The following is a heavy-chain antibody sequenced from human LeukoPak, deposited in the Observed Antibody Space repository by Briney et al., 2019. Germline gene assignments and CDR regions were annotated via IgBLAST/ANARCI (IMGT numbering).Heavy chain of an antibody. CDR1: GYTFTSFW. CDR3: ARRDPFMGDALDF. D-gene: IGHD3-10*01. V-gene: IGHV5-51*01. J-gene: IGHJ3*01. CDR2: IYAGDSDT. Sequence: GESLKISCKGSGYTFTSFWIAWVRQMPGKGLEWMGIIYAGDSDTRYSPSFQGQVTISVDKSNSTAYLHWSSLTTSDTAMYFCARRDPFMGDALDFRGRGTMVTVAS.